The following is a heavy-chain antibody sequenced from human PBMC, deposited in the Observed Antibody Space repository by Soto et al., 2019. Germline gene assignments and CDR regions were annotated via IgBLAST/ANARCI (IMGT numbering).Heavy chain of an antibody. CDR2: ISPNNVKT. CDR1: GYTFSDYG. V-gene: IGHV1-18*04. CDR3: ARPRDWGREVHNWFDL. Sequence: QAQLVQSGGEVKKPGASVTVSCKASGYTFSDYGISWLRQAPGQGLEWMGWISPNNVKTNYAQSLQGRATMTTDTSTSTAYMELRSLKSDDTAFYYCARPRDWGREVHNWFDLWGQGTLVTVSS. D-gene: IGHD3-16*01. J-gene: IGHJ5*02.